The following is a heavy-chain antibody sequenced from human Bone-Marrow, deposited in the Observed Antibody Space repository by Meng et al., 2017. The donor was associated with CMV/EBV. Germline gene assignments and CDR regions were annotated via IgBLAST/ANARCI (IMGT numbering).Heavy chain of an antibody. CDR3: ARGYNWNDVGAFDL. V-gene: IGHV3-30-3*01. CDR2: ISYDGSNK. D-gene: IGHD1-1*01. Sequence: GGSLRLSCAASGFTFSSYAMHWVRQAPGKGLEWVAVISYDGSNKYYADSVKGRFTISRDNSKNTLYLQMNSLRAEDTAVYYCARGYNWNDVGAFDLWGQGTMVTVSS. CDR1: GFTFSSYA. J-gene: IGHJ3*01.